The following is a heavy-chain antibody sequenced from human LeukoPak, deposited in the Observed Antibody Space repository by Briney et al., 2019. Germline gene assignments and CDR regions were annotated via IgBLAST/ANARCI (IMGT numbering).Heavy chain of an antibody. CDR2: IYYSEST. CDR3: ASHGSGSGRYYYFDY. J-gene: IGHJ4*02. CDR1: GGSISSSSYY. V-gene: IGHV4-39*01. Sequence: PSETLSLTCTVSGGSISSSSYYWGWIRQSPGKGLEWIGTIYYSESTYYNPSLKSRVTISEDTSKNQFSLRVTSVTAADTAVYYFASHGSGSGRYYYFDYWGQGTLVTVSS. D-gene: IGHD3-10*01.